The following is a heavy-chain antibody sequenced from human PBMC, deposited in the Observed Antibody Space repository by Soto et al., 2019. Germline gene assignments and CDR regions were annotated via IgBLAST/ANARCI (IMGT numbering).Heavy chain of an antibody. Sequence: SVKVSCKASGGTFSSYAISWVRQAPGQGLEWMGGIIPIFGTANYAQKFQGRVTITADESTSTAYMELSSLRSEDTAVYYCARGGPEYCSGGSCYDYYWGQGTLVTVSS. CDR3: ARGGPEYCSGGSCYDYY. D-gene: IGHD2-15*01. V-gene: IGHV1-69*13. CDR2: IIPIFGTA. CDR1: GGTFSSYA. J-gene: IGHJ4*02.